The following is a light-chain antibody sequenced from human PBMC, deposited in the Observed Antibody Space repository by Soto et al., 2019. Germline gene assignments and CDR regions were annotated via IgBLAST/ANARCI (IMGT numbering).Light chain of an antibody. CDR3: QQYNNWHIT. CDR1: QSVRVG. V-gene: IGKV1-5*01. CDR2: AAS. J-gene: IGKJ5*01. Sequence: DIQMTQSPSPLSPSVGDRDTITCPARQSVRVGLDWYQQKTGKAPKLLIFAASSLEGGVPSRFSGSGSGTEFTLTISSLQSEDFAVYYCQQYNNWHITFGQGTRLEIK.